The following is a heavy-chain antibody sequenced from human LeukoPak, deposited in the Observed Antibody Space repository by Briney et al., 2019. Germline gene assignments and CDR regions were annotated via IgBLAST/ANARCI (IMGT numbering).Heavy chain of an antibody. CDR2: ISGSGGST. V-gene: IGHV3-23*01. Sequence: GGSLRLSCAASGFTFSSYAMSWVRQAPGKGLEWVSSISGSGGSTYYADSVKGRFTISRDNSKNTLYLQMYSLRGEDTAVYYCATRHGSGSLDYWGRGTLVTVSS. J-gene: IGHJ4*02. CDR3: ATRHGSGSLDY. CDR1: GFTFSSYA. D-gene: IGHD3-10*01.